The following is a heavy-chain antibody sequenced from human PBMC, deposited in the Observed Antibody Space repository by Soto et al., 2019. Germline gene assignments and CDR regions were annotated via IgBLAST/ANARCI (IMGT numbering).Heavy chain of an antibody. CDR3: ARHLRGTSEYYYYYGMDV. J-gene: IGHJ6*02. V-gene: IGHV5-10-1*01. D-gene: IGHD4-17*01. Sequence: GESLKISCKGSGYSFTSYWISWVRQMPGKGLEWMGRIDPSDSYTNYSPSFQGHVTISADRSISTAYLQWSSLKASDTAMYYCARHLRGTSEYYYYYGMDVWGQGTTVTASS. CDR1: GYSFTSYW. CDR2: IDPSDSYT.